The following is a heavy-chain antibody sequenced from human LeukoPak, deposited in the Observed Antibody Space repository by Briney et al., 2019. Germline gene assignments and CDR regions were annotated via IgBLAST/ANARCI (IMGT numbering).Heavy chain of an antibody. Sequence: GASVKVSCKASGYTFTSYAMHWVRQAPGQRLEWMEWMNPNSGNTGYAQKFQGRVTITRNTSISTAYMELSSLRPEDTAVYYCAGGVSKGGGYYYMHVWGKGTTVTVSS. V-gene: IGHV1-8*03. CDR3: AGGVSKGGGYYYMHV. D-gene: IGHD2-15*01. CDR1: GYTFTSYA. CDR2: MNPNSGNT. J-gene: IGHJ6*03.